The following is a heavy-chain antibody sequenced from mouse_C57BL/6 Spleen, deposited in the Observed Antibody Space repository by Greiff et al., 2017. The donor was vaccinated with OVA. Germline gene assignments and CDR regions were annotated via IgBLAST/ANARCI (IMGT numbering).Heavy chain of an antibody. CDR2: ISSGSSTI. CDR1: GFTFSDYG. CDR3: ASPLYYSNYGGYFDV. D-gene: IGHD2-5*01. V-gene: IGHV5-17*01. J-gene: IGHJ1*03. Sequence: EVQLVESGGGLVKPGGSLKLSCAASGFTFSDYGMHWVRQAPEKGLEWVAYISSGSSTIYYADTVKGRFTISRDNAKNTLFLQMTSLRSEDTAMYYCASPLYYSNYGGYFDVWGTGTTVTVSS.